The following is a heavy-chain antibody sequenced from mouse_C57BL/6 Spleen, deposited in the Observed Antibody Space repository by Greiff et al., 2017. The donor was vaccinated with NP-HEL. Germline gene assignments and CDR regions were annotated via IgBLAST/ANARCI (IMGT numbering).Heavy chain of an antibody. Sequence: QVQLQQPGAELVKPGASVKLSCKASGYTFTSYWMQWVKQRPGQGLEWIGEIDPSDSYTNYNQKFKGKATLTVDTSSSTAYMQLSSLTSEDSAVYYCARRYYGSSHYAMDYWGQGTSVTV. CDR3: ARRYYGSSHYAMDY. J-gene: IGHJ4*01. D-gene: IGHD1-1*01. CDR2: IDPSDSYT. CDR1: GYTFTSYW. V-gene: IGHV1-50*01.